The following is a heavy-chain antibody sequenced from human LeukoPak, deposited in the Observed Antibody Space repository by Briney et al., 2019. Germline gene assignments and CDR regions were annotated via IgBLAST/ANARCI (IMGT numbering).Heavy chain of an antibody. Sequence: GGSLRLSCAASGFTFSSYGMHWVRQAPGKGLEWVAVISYDGSNKYYADSVKGRFTTSRDNSENTLYLQMNSLRAEDTAVYYCAKDYGSGSIDYWGQGTLVTVSS. CDR1: GFTFSSYG. D-gene: IGHD3-10*01. CDR2: ISYDGSNK. J-gene: IGHJ4*02. CDR3: AKDYGSGSIDY. V-gene: IGHV3-30*18.